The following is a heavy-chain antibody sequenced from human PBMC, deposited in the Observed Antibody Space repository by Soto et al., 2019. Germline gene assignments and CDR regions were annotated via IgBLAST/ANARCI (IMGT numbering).Heavy chain of an antibody. J-gene: IGHJ4*02. Sequence: LETLSLTCAVYGGSFSCYYLSWIRQPPGKGLEWIGEINHSGSTNYNPSLKSRVTISVDTSKNQFSLKLSSVTAADTAVYYCARGPRVYDILTGYYMRAGYYFDYWGQGTLVTVSS. D-gene: IGHD3-9*01. CDR1: GGSFSCYY. CDR2: INHSGST. CDR3: ARGPRVYDILTGYYMRAGYYFDY. V-gene: IGHV4-34*01.